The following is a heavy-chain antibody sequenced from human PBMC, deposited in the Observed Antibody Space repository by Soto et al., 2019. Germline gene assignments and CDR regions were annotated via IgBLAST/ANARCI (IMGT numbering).Heavy chain of an antibody. CDR2: IWHDGSGT. CDR1: GFVFTTYG. Sequence: QGKLVESGGGVVQPGRSLSLSCAASGFVFTTYGRHWVRQAPGKGLEWVGVIWHDGSGTYYADALKGRFTISRDNSKNTLFLQMDSLTVEDTAVYYCVRDPVALRNRVRVGYFNLWGRGTQVTVSS. V-gene: IGHV3-33*01. J-gene: IGHJ2*01. D-gene: IGHD1-26*01. CDR3: VRDPVALRNRVRVGYFNL.